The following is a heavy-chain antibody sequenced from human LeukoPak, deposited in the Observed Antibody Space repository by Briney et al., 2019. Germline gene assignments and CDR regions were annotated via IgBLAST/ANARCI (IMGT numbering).Heavy chain of an antibody. CDR2: ISGSGGST. J-gene: IGHJ4*02. CDR3: AKDRSGYSWNGLDY. D-gene: IGHD5-18*01. Sequence: PGGSLRLSCAASGFTFSSYAMSWVRQAPGKGLEWVSAISGSGGSTYYADSVKGRFTISRDNSKNTLYLQMNSLRAEDTAVYHCAKDRSGYSWNGLDYWGQGTLVTVSS. CDR1: GFTFSSYA. V-gene: IGHV3-23*01.